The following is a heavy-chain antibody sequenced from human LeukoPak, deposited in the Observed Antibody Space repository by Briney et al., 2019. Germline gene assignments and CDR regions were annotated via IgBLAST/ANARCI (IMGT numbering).Heavy chain of an antibody. Sequence: GASVKVSCKASGGTFSSYAISWVRQAPGQGLEWMGGIIPIFGTANYAQKFQGRVTITADKSTSTAYMELSSLRAEDTAVYYCAKDYRHSSGWYYFDYWGQGTLVTVSS. CDR1: GGTFSSYA. D-gene: IGHD6-19*01. V-gene: IGHV1-69*06. CDR3: AKDYRHSSGWYYFDY. J-gene: IGHJ4*02. CDR2: IIPIFGTA.